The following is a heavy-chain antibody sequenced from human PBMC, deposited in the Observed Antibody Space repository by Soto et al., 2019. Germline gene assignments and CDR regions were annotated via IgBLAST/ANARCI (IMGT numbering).Heavy chain of an antibody. CDR2: IYYSGST. J-gene: IGHJ4*02. D-gene: IGHD2-15*01. Sequence: SETLSLTCTVSGGSVSSYYWSWIRQPPGKGLEWIGYIYYSGSTYYNPSLKSRVTISVDTSKNQFSLKLSSVTAADTAVYYCARHARGGYCSGGSCYSESAYFDYWGQGTQVTVS. CDR1: GGSVSSYY. CDR3: ARHARGGYCSGGSCYSESAYFDY. V-gene: IGHV4-59*08.